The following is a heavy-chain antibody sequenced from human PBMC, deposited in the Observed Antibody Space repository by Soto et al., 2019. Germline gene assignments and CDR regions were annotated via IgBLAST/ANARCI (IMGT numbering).Heavy chain of an antibody. V-gene: IGHV1-69*13. J-gene: IGHJ4*02. CDR3: ARGYIAARGFDY. Sequence: SVKVSCKASGGTFSSYAISWVRQAPGQGLEWMGGVIPIFGTANYAQKFQGRVTITADESTSTAYMELSSLRSEDTAVYYCARGYIAARGFDYWGQGTLVTVSS. D-gene: IGHD6-6*01. CDR2: VIPIFGTA. CDR1: GGTFSSYA.